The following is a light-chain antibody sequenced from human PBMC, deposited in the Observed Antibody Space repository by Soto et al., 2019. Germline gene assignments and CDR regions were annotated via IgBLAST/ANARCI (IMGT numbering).Light chain of an antibody. J-gene: IGKJ4*02. CDR2: DAS. CDR3: QQRSNWPPALT. Sequence: EILLTQSPATLSLSPGERATLSCRASQSVSSYLAWYQQKPDQAPRLLIYDASNRATGIPARFSGSGSGTDFTLTISSLEPEDFAVYYCQQRSNWPPALTCGGGTKVEIK. CDR1: QSVSSY. V-gene: IGKV3-11*01.